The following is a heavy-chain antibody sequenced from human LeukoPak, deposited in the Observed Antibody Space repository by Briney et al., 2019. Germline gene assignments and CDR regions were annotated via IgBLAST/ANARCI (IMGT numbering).Heavy chain of an antibody. J-gene: IGHJ4*02. Sequence: PGGSLRLTCAASRFTFSSYAMSWVRQAPGKGLEWVSAISGSGGSTYYADSVKGRFTISRDNSKNTLYLQMNSLRAEDTAVYYCAKDIAPQILTDSGSSFDYWGQGTLVTVSS. CDR2: ISGSGGST. CDR3: AKDIAPQILTDSGSSFDY. V-gene: IGHV3-23*01. CDR1: RFTFSSYA. D-gene: IGHD1-26*01.